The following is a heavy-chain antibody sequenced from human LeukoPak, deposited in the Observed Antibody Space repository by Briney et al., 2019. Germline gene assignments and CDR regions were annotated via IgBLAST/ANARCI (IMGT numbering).Heavy chain of an antibody. CDR2: ISSSGSTI. V-gene: IGHV3-48*03. D-gene: IGHD2-2*01. CDR3: ARVPYYCSSTRCHRSETDY. Sequence: PGGSLRLFCAASGFTFSSYEMNWVRQAPGKGLEWVSYISSSGSTIYYADSVKGRFTISRDNAKNSLYLQMNSLRAEDTAVYYCARVPYYCSSTRCHRSETDYWGQGTLVTFSS. J-gene: IGHJ4*02. CDR1: GFTFSSYE.